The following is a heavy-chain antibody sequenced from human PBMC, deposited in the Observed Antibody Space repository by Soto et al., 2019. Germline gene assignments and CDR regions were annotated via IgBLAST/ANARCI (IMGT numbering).Heavy chain of an antibody. CDR3: ASEGDARHFFFDS. V-gene: IGHV4-4*07. Sequence: QLQESGPGLVKPSETLSLICNVSGRSMISYYWSWLRQPAGKGLEWIGRVYTGGNTNYNPSLKRRVTMSVATTKSQSPLKLTSVTAADTAVYYCASEGDARHFFFDSWGQGTLVTVSS. CDR1: GRSMISYY. D-gene: IGHD2-2*01. J-gene: IGHJ4*02. CDR2: VYTGGNT.